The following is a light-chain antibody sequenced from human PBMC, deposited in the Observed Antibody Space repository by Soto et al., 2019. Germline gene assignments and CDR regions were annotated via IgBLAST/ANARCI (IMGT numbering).Light chain of an antibody. J-gene: IGKJ5*01. CDR1: QSVSSY. CDR3: QQRSNWPPIT. Sequence: EIVLTQSPATLSLSPGERATLSCRASQSVSSYLAWYQQKPGQAPRLLIYDASNRATGIPARFSGSWSGTDFTLTISSLEPEDFEVYYCQQRSNWPPITFGQGTRLEIK. V-gene: IGKV3-11*01. CDR2: DAS.